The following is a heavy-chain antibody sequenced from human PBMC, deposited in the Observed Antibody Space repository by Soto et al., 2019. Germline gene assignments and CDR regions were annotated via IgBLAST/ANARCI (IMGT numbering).Heavy chain of an antibody. CDR3: VRGGGYYDLLSGYDY. D-gene: IGHD3-3*01. J-gene: IGHJ4*02. CDR2: MNPNSGNT. V-gene: IGHV1-8*01. Sequence: QVQLVQSGAEVKKPGASVTVSCKASGYTFTNYDMNWVRQATGQGLEWMGWMNPNSGNTGYAQKFQGRVTMTSNTSISTAYMGLSSLRSEATAVYFCVRGGGYYDLLSGYDYWGQGTLVTVSS. CDR1: GYTFTNYD.